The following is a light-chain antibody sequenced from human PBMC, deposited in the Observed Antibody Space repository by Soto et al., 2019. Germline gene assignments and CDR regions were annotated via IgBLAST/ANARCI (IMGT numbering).Light chain of an antibody. CDR2: AAS. CDR1: QDISNS. Sequence: DIQMTQSPSSLSASVGDRVTITCRASQDISNSLNWYQQKPGKPPKVLIFAASSLQSGVPSRFSGSGSGTDFTLTISNLQPEDFATYYCQQAYSFPITFGQGTRLAIK. V-gene: IGKV1-39*01. CDR3: QQAYSFPIT. J-gene: IGKJ5*01.